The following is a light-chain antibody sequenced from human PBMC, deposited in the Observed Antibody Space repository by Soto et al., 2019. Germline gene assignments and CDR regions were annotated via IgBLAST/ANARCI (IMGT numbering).Light chain of an antibody. CDR2: EVS. V-gene: IGLV2-14*01. J-gene: IGLJ1*01. Sequence: QSALTQPASVSGSPGQSITISCTGTRSDVGAYNHVSWYQHHPGKAPKLMIYEVSNRPSGLSDRFSGSKSGNTASLTISGLQAEDEADYYCCSYTVSTTFVFGSGTKLTVL. CDR1: RSDVGAYNH. CDR3: CSYTVSTTFV.